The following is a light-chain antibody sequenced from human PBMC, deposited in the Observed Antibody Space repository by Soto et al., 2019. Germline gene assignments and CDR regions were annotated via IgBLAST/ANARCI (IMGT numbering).Light chain of an antibody. CDR3: SSYTTSSTQV. CDR2: EVS. V-gene: IGLV2-14*01. CDR1: SSDIGGYKH. J-gene: IGLJ1*01. Sequence: SVLTHPASLSGSPGQSITISCTGTSSDIGGYKHVSWYQQHPGKAPKLMIYEVSNRPSGVSNRFSGSKSGNTASLTISGLQAEDEADYYCSSYTTSSTQVFGTGTKVTVL.